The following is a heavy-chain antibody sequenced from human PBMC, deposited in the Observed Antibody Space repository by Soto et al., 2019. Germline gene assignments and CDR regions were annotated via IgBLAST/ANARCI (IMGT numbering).Heavy chain of an antibody. CDR2: ISSNGGST. CDR1: GFIFSSYA. CDR3: ARGYGDFDYYYYGMDV. Sequence: EVQLVESGEGLVQPGGSLRLSCAASGFIFSSYAMHWVRQAPGKGLEYVSAISSNGGSTYYADSVKGRFTISRDNSKNTLYLQMGSLRAEDMAVYYCARGYGDFDYYYYGMDVWGQGTTVTVSS. D-gene: IGHD4-17*01. J-gene: IGHJ6*02. V-gene: IGHV3-64*02.